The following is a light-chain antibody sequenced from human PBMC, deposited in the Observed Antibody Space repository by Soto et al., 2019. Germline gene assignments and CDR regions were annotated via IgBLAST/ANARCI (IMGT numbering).Light chain of an antibody. J-gene: IGKJ1*01. Sequence: DIQMTQSPSTLSASVGDRVTITCRASQSISNWLAWYQQKPGKAPKLLIFDASILESGVPPRFSGSGPGTEFTLTISSLQPDDFATYYCQQYNIYRTFGQGTKVDI. CDR3: QQYNIYRT. CDR2: DAS. V-gene: IGKV1-5*01. CDR1: QSISNW.